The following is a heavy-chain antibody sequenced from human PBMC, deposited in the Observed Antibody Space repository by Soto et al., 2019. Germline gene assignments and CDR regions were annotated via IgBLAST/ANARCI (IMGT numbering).Heavy chain of an antibody. CDR1: GFTFKNCG. CDR3: AKGEALSSNLSWDS. CDR2: IIHPDIA. D-gene: IGHD3-10*01. J-gene: IGHJ5*01. V-gene: IGHV3-23*01. Sequence: GGTLRLSCTASGFTFKNCGMIWVRQAPGKGLEWVAAIIHPDIANYADSMKGRFTISRDNSKETLYRQMNGLRVEDTAIYYCAKGEALSSNLSWDSWGHGTLVTVSP.